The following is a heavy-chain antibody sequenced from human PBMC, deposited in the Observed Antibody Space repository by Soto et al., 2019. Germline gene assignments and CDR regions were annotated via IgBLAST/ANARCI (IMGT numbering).Heavy chain of an antibody. CDR3: ARHVAGGLAMVTLMRYYYYMDV. V-gene: IGHV4-39*01. Sequence: PSETLSLTCTVSGGSISSSSYYWGWIRQPPGKGLEWIGSIYYSGSTYYNPSLKSRVTISVDTSKNQFSLKLSSVTAADTAVYYCARHVAGGLAMVTLMRYYYYMDVWGKGTTVTVSS. CDR1: GGSISSSSYY. J-gene: IGHJ6*03. CDR2: IYYSGST. D-gene: IGHD5-18*01.